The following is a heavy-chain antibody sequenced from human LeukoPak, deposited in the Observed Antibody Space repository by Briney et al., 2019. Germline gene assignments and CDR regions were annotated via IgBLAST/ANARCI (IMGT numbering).Heavy chain of an antibody. CDR3: AKGFRDSSGYFEPHYFDY. D-gene: IGHD3-22*01. CDR1: GFTFSSYA. CDR2: ISGRGGST. J-gene: IGHJ4*02. Sequence: PGGSLRLSCAASGFTFSSYAMSWVRQAPGKGLEWVSAISGRGGSTYYADSVKGRFTISRDNSKNTLYLQMSSLRAEDTAVYYCAKGFRDSSGYFEPHYFDYWGQGTLVTVSS. V-gene: IGHV3-23*01.